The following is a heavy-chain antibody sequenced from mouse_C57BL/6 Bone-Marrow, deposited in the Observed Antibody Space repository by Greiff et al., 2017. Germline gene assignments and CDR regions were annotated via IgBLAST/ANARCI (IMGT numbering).Heavy chain of an antibody. Sequence: LQQSGEGLVKPGGSLKLSCAASGFTFSSYAMSWVRQTPEKRLEWVAYISSGGDYIYYADTVKGRFTISRDNARNTLYLQMSSLKSEDTAMYYCTRDGGLLRDYYAMDYWGQGTSVTVSS. J-gene: IGHJ4*01. CDR2: ISSGGDYI. D-gene: IGHD2-3*01. CDR3: TRDGGLLRDYYAMDY. CDR1: GFTFSSYA. V-gene: IGHV5-9-1*02.